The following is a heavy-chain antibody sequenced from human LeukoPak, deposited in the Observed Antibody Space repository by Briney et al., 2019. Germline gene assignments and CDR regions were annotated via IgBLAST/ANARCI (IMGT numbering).Heavy chain of an antibody. J-gene: IGHJ4*02. Sequence: GGSLRLSCAASGFTFSSYGMHWVRQAPGKGLEWVAFIRYDGSNKYYADSVKGRFTISRDNAKNSLYLQMNSLRAEDTAVYYCARERYGDYDYWGQGTLVTVSS. CDR2: IRYDGSNK. V-gene: IGHV3-30*02. D-gene: IGHD4-17*01. CDR1: GFTFSSYG. CDR3: ARERYGDYDY.